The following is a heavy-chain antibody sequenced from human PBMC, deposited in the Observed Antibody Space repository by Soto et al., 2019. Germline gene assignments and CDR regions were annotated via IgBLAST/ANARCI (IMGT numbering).Heavy chain of an antibody. V-gene: IGHV3-23*01. D-gene: IGHD6-25*01. CDR1: GFTFSNYA. J-gene: IGHJ4*02. Sequence: GSLRLSCIASGFTFSNYAMSWVRQAPGKGLEWVSTISDNGANTFIGDSMKDHFDISRDNSKNTVFLHLSTVRAEDTAIYYCARAIGADFLDYWGQGTPVTVSS. CDR3: ARAIGADFLDY. CDR2: ISDNGANT.